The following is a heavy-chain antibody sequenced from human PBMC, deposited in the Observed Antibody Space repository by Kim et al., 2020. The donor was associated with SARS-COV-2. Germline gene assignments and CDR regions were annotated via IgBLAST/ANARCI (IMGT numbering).Heavy chain of an antibody. CDR1: GGSFSGYY. V-gene: IGHV4-34*01. CDR3: ARGRYYYGSGSQNFDY. Sequence: SETLSLTCAVYGGSFSGYYWSWIRQPPGKGLEWIGEINHSGSTNYNPSLKSRVTISVDTSKNQFSLKLSSVTAADTAVYYCARGRYYYGSGSQNFDYWGQGTLVTVSS. D-gene: IGHD3-10*01. J-gene: IGHJ4*02. CDR2: INHSGST.